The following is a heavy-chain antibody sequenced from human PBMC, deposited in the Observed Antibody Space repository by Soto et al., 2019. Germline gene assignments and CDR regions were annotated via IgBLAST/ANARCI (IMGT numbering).Heavy chain of an antibody. D-gene: IGHD3-10*01. V-gene: IGHV4-59*01. Sequence: PSEPLSFPCHPFGCPISTYFWSWIRQPPGKGLEWIGYIYYSGSTSYNPSLKSRVTISVDTSKNQFSLKLSSVTAADTAVYYCARVWGGAFDIWGQGTMVT. CDR1: GCPISTYF. CDR2: IYYSGST. J-gene: IGHJ3*02. CDR3: ARVWGGAFDI.